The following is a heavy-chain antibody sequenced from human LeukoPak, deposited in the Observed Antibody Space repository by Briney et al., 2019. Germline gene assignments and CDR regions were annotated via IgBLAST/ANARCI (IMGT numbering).Heavy chain of an antibody. D-gene: IGHD6-13*01. J-gene: IGHJ5*02. Sequence: GESLRLSCAASGFTLSSYWMHWVRQAPGKGLVWVSRINSDGSTANYADSVKGRFTISRDNAKNTLYLQMDSLRAEDTAVYYCARGPGYRSSWYGTDLWGQGALVTVSS. V-gene: IGHV3-74*01. CDR3: ARGPGYRSSWYGTDL. CDR1: GFTLSSYW. CDR2: INSDGSTA.